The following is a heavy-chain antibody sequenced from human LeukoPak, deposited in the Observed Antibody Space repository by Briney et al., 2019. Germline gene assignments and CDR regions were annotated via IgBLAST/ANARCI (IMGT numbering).Heavy chain of an antibody. V-gene: IGHV1-18*01. CDR3: ARDRTGGDLDI. J-gene: IGHJ3*02. CDR2: ISAYNGNT. Sequence: PSVNVSCTASGYIFTNYAVSWVRQAPEQGLEWMGWISAYNGNTNNAQKFQGRVTMTTDTSTSTAYMELRSLRSDDTAVYYCARDRTGGDLDIWGQGTMVIVSS. CDR1: GYIFTNYA. D-gene: IGHD3-16*01.